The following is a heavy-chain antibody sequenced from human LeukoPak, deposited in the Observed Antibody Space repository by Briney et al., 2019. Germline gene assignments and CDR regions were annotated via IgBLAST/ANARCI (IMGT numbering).Heavy chain of an antibody. CDR1: GFTVSRNY. D-gene: IGHD1-26*01. J-gene: IGHJ4*02. CDR2: IYSGGST. V-gene: IGHV3-53*01. Sequence: GESLKISCAASGFTVSRNYMSWVRQAPGKGLEWVSVIYSGGSTFYADSVKGRFTISRDNSKNTLYLQMKSLRAEDTAVYYCARALWEGSIVGSEVYWGQGTLVTVSS. CDR3: ARALWEGSIVGSEVY.